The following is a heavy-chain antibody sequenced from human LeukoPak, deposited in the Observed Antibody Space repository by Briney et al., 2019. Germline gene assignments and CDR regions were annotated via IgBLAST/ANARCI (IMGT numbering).Heavy chain of an antibody. J-gene: IGHJ5*02. D-gene: IGHD2-2*01. CDR1: GYTFTGYY. V-gene: IGHV1-2*02. CDR2: INPNSGGT. Sequence: ASVKVSCKASGYTFTGYYMHWVRQAPGQGLEWMGWINPNSGGTNYAQKFQGRVTMTRDTSISTAYMELSRLRSGDTAVYYCATDCSSTSCYLFDPWRKGPLVPVSS. CDR3: ATDCSSTSCYLFDP.